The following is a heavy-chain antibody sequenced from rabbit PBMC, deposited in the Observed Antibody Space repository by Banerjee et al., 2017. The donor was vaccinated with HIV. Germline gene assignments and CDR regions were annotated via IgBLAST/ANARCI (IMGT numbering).Heavy chain of an antibody. V-gene: IGHV1S43*01. CDR2: IYTISGST. Sequence: QEQLEESGGGLVKPGGTLTLTCKASGFSFSSGYDMCWVRQAPGKGLELIVCIYTISGSTWYASWVHGRFTITRNTSLNTVDLKMNSLTVADTATYFCARDLATMITVTGFGYFNLWGQGTLVTVS. CDR3: ARDLATMITVTGFGYFNL. CDR1: GFSFSSGYD. D-gene: IGHD2-1*01. J-gene: IGHJ4*01.